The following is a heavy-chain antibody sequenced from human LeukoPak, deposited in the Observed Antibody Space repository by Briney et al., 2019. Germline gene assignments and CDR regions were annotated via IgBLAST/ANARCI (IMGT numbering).Heavy chain of an antibody. Sequence: SETLSLTCTVSGYSISSGYYWGWIRQPPGKGLEWIGSIYHSGSTYYNPSLKSRVTISVDTSKNQFSLKLSSVTAADTAVYYCARATPGYSSGWYEGPEACDIWGQGTMVTVSS. J-gene: IGHJ3*02. CDR2: IYHSGST. CDR1: GYSISSGYY. CDR3: ARATPGYSSGWYEGPEACDI. V-gene: IGHV4-38-2*02. D-gene: IGHD6-19*01.